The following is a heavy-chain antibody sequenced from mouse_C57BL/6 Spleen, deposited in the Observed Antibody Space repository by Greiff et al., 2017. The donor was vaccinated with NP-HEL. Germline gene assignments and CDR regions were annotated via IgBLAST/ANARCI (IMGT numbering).Heavy chain of an antibody. CDR2: INPYNGGT. CDR1: GYTFTDYY. D-gene: IGHD1-1*01. V-gene: IGHV1-19*01. J-gene: IGHJ1*03. Sequence: EVQRVESGPVLVKPGASVKMSCKASGYTFTDYYMNWVKQSHGKSLEWIGVINPYNGGTSSNQKFKGKATLTVDKSSSTAYMELNSLTAEDSAVYDSARRVFTTVVARYFDVWGTGTTVTVSS. CDR3: ARRVFTTVVARYFDV.